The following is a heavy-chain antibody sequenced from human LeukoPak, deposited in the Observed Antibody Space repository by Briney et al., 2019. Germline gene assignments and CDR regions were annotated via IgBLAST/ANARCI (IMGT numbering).Heavy chain of an antibody. CDR1: GDSVSSNSAA. V-gene: IGHV6-1*01. J-gene: IGHJ4*02. CDR3: AREEQRTRRDRDYFDY. D-gene: IGHD6-25*01. CDR2: TYYRSKWYN. Sequence: SQTLSLTCAISGDSVSSNSAAWNWIRQSPSRGLEWLGRTYYRSKWYNDYAVSVKRRITINPDTPKNQSSLQLNSVSPEDTAVYYCAREEQRTRRDRDYFDYWGQGTLVTVSS.